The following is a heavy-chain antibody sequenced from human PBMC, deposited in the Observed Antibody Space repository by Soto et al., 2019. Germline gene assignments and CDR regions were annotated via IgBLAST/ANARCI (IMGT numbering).Heavy chain of an antibody. V-gene: IGHV1-69*13. Sequence: GASVKVSCKASGYTFTSYAISWVRQAPGQGLEWMGGIIPIFGTANYAQKFQGRVTITADESTSTAYMELSSLRSEDTAVYYCATPKVGVGATTGESYYYYGMDVWGQGTTVTVSS. CDR1: GYTFTSYA. CDR2: IIPIFGTA. D-gene: IGHD1-26*01. CDR3: ATPKVGVGATTGESYYYYGMDV. J-gene: IGHJ6*02.